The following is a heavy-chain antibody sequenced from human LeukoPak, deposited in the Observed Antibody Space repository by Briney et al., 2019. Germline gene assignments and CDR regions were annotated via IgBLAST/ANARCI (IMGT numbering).Heavy chain of an antibody. CDR1: GFTFSSYE. V-gene: IGHV3-48*03. CDR2: ISSSGSSI. D-gene: IGHD3-22*01. J-gene: IGHJ4*02. CDR3: ARVGATYYYDRTTDY. Sequence: GGSLRLSCAASGFTFSSYEMNWVRQAPGKGLEWVSYISSSGSSIYYADSVKGRFTITRDNAKNSLYLQMSSLRAEDTAVYYCARVGATYYYDRTTDYWGQGTLVTVSS.